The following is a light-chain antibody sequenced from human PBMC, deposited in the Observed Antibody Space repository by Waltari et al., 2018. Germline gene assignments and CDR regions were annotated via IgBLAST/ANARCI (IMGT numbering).Light chain of an antibody. CDR2: KAS. J-gene: IGKJ2*02. V-gene: IGKV1-5*03. CDR3: HPGT. CDR1: QSFRSW. Sequence: DIQMTQSPSTLSASALDRVTITCRASQSFRSWLACYQQKPGKAPNLLIYKASSLESEVPGRFSGSGSGTDFTLTVSSLQPDDFATYCCHPGTFGQGTKLEIK.